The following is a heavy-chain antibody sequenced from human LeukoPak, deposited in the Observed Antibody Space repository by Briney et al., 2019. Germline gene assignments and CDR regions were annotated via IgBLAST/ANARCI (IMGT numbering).Heavy chain of an antibody. D-gene: IGHD4-17*01. CDR1: GGSISSYY. V-gene: IGHV4-34*01. CDR2: INHSGST. Sequence: SETLSLTCTVSGGSISSYYWSWIRQPPGKGLEWIGEINHSGSTNYNPSLKSRVTISVDTSKNQFSLKLSSVTAADTAVYYCARVQTTVTTFRWFDPWGQGTLVTVSS. CDR3: ARVQTTVTTFRWFDP. J-gene: IGHJ5*02.